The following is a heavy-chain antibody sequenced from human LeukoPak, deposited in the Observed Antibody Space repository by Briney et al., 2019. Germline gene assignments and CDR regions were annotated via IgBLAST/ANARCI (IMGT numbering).Heavy chain of an antibody. CDR1: GGTFSCYA. CDR3: ASLDYGGNSSTSAFDI. D-gene: IGHD4-23*01. CDR2: IIPIFGTA. V-gene: IGHV1-69*01. Sequence: SVKVSCKASGGTFSCYAISWVRQAPGQGLEWMGGIIPIFGTANYAQKFQGRVTITADESTSTAYMELSSLRSEDTAVYYCASLDYGGNSSTSAFDIWGQGTMVTVSS. J-gene: IGHJ3*02.